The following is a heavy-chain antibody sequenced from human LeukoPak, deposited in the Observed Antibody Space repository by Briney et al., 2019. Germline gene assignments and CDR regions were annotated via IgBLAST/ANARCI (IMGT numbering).Heavy chain of an antibody. D-gene: IGHD6-19*01. J-gene: IGHJ3*02. Sequence: PGESLKISCKGSGYSFTSYWISWVRQMPGKGLEWMGRIDPSDSYTNYSPSFQGHVTISADKSISTAYLQWSSLKASDTAMYYCASYGLDGIAVAVDAFDIWGQGTMVTVSS. CDR3: ASYGLDGIAVAVDAFDI. V-gene: IGHV5-10-1*01. CDR2: IDPSDSYT. CDR1: GYSFTSYW.